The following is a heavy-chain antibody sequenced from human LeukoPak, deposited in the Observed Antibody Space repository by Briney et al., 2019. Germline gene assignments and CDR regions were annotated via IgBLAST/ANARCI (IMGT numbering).Heavy chain of an antibody. Sequence: GGSLRLSCAASGFTFSSYSMNRVRQAPGKGLEWVSYISSSSSTIYYADSVKGRFTISRDNAKNSLYLQMNSLRAEDTAVYYCARDSQYGDYRYFDLWGRGTLVTVSS. CDR3: ARDSQYGDYRYFDL. CDR2: ISSSSSTI. V-gene: IGHV3-48*01. D-gene: IGHD4-17*01. J-gene: IGHJ2*01. CDR1: GFTFSSYS.